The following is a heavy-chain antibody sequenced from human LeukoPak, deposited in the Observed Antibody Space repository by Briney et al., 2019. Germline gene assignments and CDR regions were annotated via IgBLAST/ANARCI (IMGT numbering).Heavy chain of an antibody. D-gene: IGHD6-19*01. CDR1: GGSISSYY. CDR3: AGGVYSSGWYSHWYYYGMDV. Sequence: SETLSLTCTVSGGSISSYYWSWIRQPPGKELEWIGYTYYSGSTNYNPSLKSRVTISVDTSKNQFSLKLSSVTAADTAVYYCAGGVYSSGWYSHWYYYGMDVWGQGTTVTVPS. CDR2: TYYSGST. J-gene: IGHJ6*02. V-gene: IGHV4-59*08.